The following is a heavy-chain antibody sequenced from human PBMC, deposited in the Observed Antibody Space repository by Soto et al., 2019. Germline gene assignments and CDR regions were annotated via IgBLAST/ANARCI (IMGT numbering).Heavy chain of an antibody. J-gene: IGHJ5*02. CDR1: GFTFSSYA. CDR3: ARDRYPSAGFDP. Sequence: PGGSLRLSCAASGFTFSSYAMHWVRQAPGKGLEWVAVISYDGSNKYYADSVKGRFTISRDNSKNTLYLQMNSLRAEDTAVYYCARDRYPSAGFDPWGQGTLVTVSS. CDR2: ISYDGSNK. V-gene: IGHV3-30-3*01. D-gene: IGHD2-2*02.